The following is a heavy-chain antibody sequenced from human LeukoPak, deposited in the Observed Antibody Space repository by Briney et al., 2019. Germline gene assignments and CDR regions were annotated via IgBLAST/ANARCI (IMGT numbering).Heavy chain of an antibody. CDR2: IKSKAAGGTA. V-gene: IGHV3-15*01. Sequence: GGSLRLSCAASGFTFSNAWMSWVRQSPGKGLEWVGRIKSKAAGGTADYTAPVKGRFTISRDDSKDTLYLQMNSPKTEDTAVYYCNTDLNTGWEVLLRPGWGQGTLVTVSS. CDR3: NTDLNTGWEVLLRPG. J-gene: IGHJ4*02. CDR1: GFTFSNAW. D-gene: IGHD1-26*01.